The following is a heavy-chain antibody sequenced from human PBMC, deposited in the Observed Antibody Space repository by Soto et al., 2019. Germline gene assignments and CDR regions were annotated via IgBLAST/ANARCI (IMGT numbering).Heavy chain of an antibody. CDR2: INPHSGGT. Sequence: QVRLVQSGAEMKKPGASVKVSCRTSGYTFTGYHIHWVRQAPGQGLEWMGGINPHSGGTNYAQEFRGRVTMTRDTSISTAYREVKSLSSDDTAVYYCAGGCSGGPCFLSDIWAQGPLVTFTS. CDR3: AGGCSGGPCFLSDI. CDR1: GYTFTGYH. D-gene: IGHD2-15*01. V-gene: IGHV1-2*02. J-gene: IGHJ4*02.